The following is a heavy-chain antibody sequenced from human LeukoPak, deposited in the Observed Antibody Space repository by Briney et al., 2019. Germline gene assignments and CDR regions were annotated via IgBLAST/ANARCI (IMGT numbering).Heavy chain of an antibody. J-gene: IGHJ5*02. CDR3: ARDQYDGVAATSSNWFDP. CDR2: IYTSGST. V-gene: IGHV4-61*02. D-gene: IGHD2-15*01. CDR1: GGSISSGSYY. Sequence: SETLSLTCTVSGGSISSGSYYWSWIRQPAGKGLEWIGRIYTSGSTNYNPSLKSRVTISVDTSKNQFSLKLSSVTAADTAVYYCARDQYDGVAATSSNWFDPWGQGTLVTVSS.